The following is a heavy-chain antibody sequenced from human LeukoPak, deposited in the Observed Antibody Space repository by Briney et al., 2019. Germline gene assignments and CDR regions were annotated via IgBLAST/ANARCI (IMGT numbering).Heavy chain of an antibody. CDR2: IYHSGGTT. D-gene: IGHD3-10*01. Sequence: KLRETLSLTCAVSGGSIRSSNWWSWVRQPPGKGLEWIGEIYHSGGTTNYNPSLKSRVTISVDKSKNQFSLQLSSVTAADTALYYCVRYASGTYRQFDYWGQGTLVTVSS. J-gene: IGHJ4*02. CDR3: VRYASGTYRQFDY. V-gene: IGHV4-4*03. CDR1: GGSIRSSNW.